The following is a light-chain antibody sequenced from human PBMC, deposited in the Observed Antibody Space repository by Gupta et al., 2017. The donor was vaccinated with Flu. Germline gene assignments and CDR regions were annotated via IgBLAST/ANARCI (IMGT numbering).Light chain of an antibody. CDR2: AAS. V-gene: IGKV1-39*01. Sequence: SLSASVGDRVTITCRASQSISSYLNWYQQKPGKAPKLLIYAASSLQSGVPSRFSGSGSGTDFTLTISSLQPEDFATYYCQQSDSTPWTFGQGTKVEIK. CDR1: QSISSY. J-gene: IGKJ1*01. CDR3: QQSDSTPWT.